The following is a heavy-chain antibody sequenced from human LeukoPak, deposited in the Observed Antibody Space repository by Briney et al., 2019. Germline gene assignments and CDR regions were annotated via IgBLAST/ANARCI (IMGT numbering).Heavy chain of an antibody. Sequence: PSETLSLTCTVSGGSISGYYWSWIRQPPGKGLEWIGEINHSGSTNYNPSLKSRVTISVDTSKNQFSLKLSSVTAADTAVYYCARSADYYDSSGYGYYFDYWGQGTLVTVSS. J-gene: IGHJ4*02. D-gene: IGHD3-22*01. V-gene: IGHV4-34*01. CDR3: ARSADYYDSSGYGYYFDY. CDR2: INHSGST. CDR1: GGSISGYY.